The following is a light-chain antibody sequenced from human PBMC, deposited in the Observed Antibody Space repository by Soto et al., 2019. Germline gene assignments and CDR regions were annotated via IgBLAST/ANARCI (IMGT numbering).Light chain of an antibody. Sequence: EIVLTQSPGTLSLSPGERATLSCRASQSVSSSYLAGYQQKPGQAPRLLIYGASSRATGIPDRFSGSGSGTEFTLTISRLEPEDFAVYYCQQYCSSPYTFGQGTKLEIK. J-gene: IGKJ2*01. CDR3: QQYCSSPYT. CDR2: GAS. CDR1: QSVSSSY. V-gene: IGKV3-20*01.